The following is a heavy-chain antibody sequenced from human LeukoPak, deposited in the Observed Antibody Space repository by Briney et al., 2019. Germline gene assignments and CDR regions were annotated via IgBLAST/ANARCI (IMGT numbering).Heavy chain of an antibody. J-gene: IGHJ6*02. Sequence: GESLKISCKASGYTFSDYWIGWVRQMPGQGLEWMGIVYPGDSDTRYSPSFQGHVTISADKSISTAYLQWSSLKASDTAMYYCARLGSYEATYYYYGMDVWGQGTTVTVSS. V-gene: IGHV5-51*01. CDR2: VYPGDSDT. CDR3: ARLGSYEATYYYYGMDV. D-gene: IGHD1-26*01. CDR1: GYTFSDYW.